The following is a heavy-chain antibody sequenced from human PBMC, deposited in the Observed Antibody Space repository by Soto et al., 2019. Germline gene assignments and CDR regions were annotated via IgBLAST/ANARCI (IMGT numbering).Heavy chain of an antibody. D-gene: IGHD1-1*01. CDR1: GFNVGDYE. V-gene: IGHV3-48*03. J-gene: IGHJ4*03. CDR2: ITSGGTVF. Sequence: GGSLRLSCAVSGFNVGDYEMNWARQAPGKGLEWISMITSGGTVFYYSDSMRGRFAISRDESANSLHLQMDNLRAEDTAFYFCARGRYDLSVWGQGTQVTVSS. CDR3: ARGRYDLSV.